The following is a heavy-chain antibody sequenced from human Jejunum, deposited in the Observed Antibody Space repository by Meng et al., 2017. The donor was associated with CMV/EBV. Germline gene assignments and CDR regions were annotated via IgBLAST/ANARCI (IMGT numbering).Heavy chain of an antibody. D-gene: IGHD2-21*01. CDR1: GFSLTTTGVG. V-gene: IGHV2-5*01. CDR2: IYWNDDE. Sequence: FSGFSLTTTGVGVGWIRQPPGKALEWLGLIYWNDDERYRPSLKSRLTITKDTSKNQVVLTMTNMGPVDTATYYCAHYPYSRANWFDPWGQGTLVTVSS. CDR3: AHYPYSRANWFDP. J-gene: IGHJ5*02.